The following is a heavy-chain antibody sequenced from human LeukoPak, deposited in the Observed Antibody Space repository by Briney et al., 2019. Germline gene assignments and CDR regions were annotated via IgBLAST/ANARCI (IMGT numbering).Heavy chain of an antibody. D-gene: IGHD1-26*01. CDR3: ARQGAGGRAFDI. CDR1: GGSITNNSNY. J-gene: IGHJ3*02. Sequence: PSETLSLTCAVSGGSITNNSNYWGWIRQPPGKGLEWIGSISYSGITSYNPSLRSRVTISVDTSKNQFSLKVTSVTAADTAVYYCARQGAGGRAFDIWGQGTMVAVSS. CDR2: ISYSGIT. V-gene: IGHV4-39*01.